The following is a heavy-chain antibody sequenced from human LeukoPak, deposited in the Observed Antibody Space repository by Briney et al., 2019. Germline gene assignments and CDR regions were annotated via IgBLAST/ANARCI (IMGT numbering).Heavy chain of an antibody. Sequence: GGSLRLSCVVSGFSFNNYWMSWVRQAPGKGLEWVATMRQDGGEIYYADSVRGRFTISRDNSKSTLYLQMNSLRAEDTAVYFCARTVSSSWGFFDSWGQGTLVTVSS. CDR3: ARTVSSSWGFFDS. D-gene: IGHD6-6*01. CDR1: GFSFNNYW. V-gene: IGHV3-7*01. J-gene: IGHJ4*02. CDR2: MRQDGGEI.